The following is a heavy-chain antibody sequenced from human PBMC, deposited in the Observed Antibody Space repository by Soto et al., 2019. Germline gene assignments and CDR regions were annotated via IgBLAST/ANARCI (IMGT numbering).Heavy chain of an antibody. CDR3: VTTTGWAGFDF. V-gene: IGHV3-53*01. CDR2: IYGGATT. D-gene: IGHD6-19*01. J-gene: IGHJ4*02. Sequence: EVQLVESGGGLIQPGGCLRLSCAASGCAVSSKYRTWGGQAPGKGLEWVSVIYGGATTYYADPVKGRFTISRDTSKNTWYLQMNSVTHEEKAVYYCVTTTGWAGFDFWGQGTLVNVSS. CDR1: GCAVSSKY.